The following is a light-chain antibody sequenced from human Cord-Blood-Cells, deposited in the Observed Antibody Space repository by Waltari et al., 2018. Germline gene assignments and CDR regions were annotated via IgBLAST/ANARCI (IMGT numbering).Light chain of an antibody. J-gene: IGLJ3*02. Sequence: QSALTQPASVSGSPGQSITISCTGTSSDVGGYNYVSWYQQHPGKAPKLMIYDVRKRPSGVSHRFSGSKSGNTASLNSSGLQAEDEADYYCSSYTGSSTWVFGGGTKLTVL. V-gene: IGLV2-14*01. CDR2: DVR. CDR1: SSDVGGYNY. CDR3: SSYTGSSTWV.